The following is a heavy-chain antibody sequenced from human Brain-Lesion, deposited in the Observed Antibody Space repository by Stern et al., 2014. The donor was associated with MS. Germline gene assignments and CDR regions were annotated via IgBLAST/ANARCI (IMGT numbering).Heavy chain of an antibody. CDR3: ARDQRGITIFGVVTDYYYLGMDV. Sequence: DQLVESGAEVKRPGASVKVSCKTSGYIFTGYYIHWVRQDPGQGLEWMAWINPNTGGTKYAQKFQGRVTMSRDTSISTAYVELSSLTSDDTAVYYCARDQRGITIFGVVTDYYYLGMDVWGQGTTVTVSS. CDR2: INPNTGGT. V-gene: IGHV1-2*02. J-gene: IGHJ6*02. D-gene: IGHD3-3*01. CDR1: GYIFTGYY.